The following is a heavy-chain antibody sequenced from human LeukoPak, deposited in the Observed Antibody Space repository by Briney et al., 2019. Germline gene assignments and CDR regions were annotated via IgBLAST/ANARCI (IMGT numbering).Heavy chain of an antibody. CDR1: RGTFSSYA. D-gene: IGHD3-10*01. Sequence: SVQVSCKASRGTFSSYAISWVRQAPGQGLEWMGRIIPILGIANYAQKFQGRVTITADKSTSTAYMELSSLRSEDTAVYYCASALYYYGSGSYQPNYYYYYGMDVWGQGTTVTVSS. CDR2: IIPILGIA. CDR3: ASALYYYGSGSYQPNYYYYYGMDV. V-gene: IGHV1-69*04. J-gene: IGHJ6*02.